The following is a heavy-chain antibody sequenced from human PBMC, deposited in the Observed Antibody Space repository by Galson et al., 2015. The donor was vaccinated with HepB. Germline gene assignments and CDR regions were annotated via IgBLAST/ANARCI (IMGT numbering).Heavy chain of an antibody. V-gene: IGHV3-30*19. CDR3: ASSNNSSWWDPGYYGMDV. CDR1: GFTFSSYG. CDR2: IWYDGSNK. J-gene: IGHJ6*02. D-gene: IGHD1-20*01. Sequence: SLRLSCAASGFTFSSYGMHWVRQAPGKGLEWVAVIWYDGSNKYYADSVKGRFTISRDNSKNTLYLQMNSLRAEDTAVYYCASSNNSSWWDPGYYGMDVWGQGTTVTVSS.